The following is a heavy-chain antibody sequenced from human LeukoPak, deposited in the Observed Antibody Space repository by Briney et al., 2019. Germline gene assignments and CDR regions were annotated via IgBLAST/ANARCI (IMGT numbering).Heavy chain of an antibody. CDR2: IWYDGSNK. CDR1: GFTFSSYG. J-gene: IGHJ4*02. Sequence: GGSLRLSCAASGFTFSSYGMHWVRQAPGKGLEWVAVIWYDGSNKYYADSVKGRFTISRDNSKNTLYLQMNSLRAEDTAVYYCARDWGAGPHVAYYFDYWGQGTLVTVSS. V-gene: IGHV3-33*01. D-gene: IGHD1-26*01. CDR3: ARDWGAGPHVAYYFDY.